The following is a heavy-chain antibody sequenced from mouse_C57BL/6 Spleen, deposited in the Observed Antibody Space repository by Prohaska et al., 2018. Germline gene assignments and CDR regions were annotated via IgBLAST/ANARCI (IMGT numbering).Heavy chain of an antibody. CDR2: IRLKSYNYAT. V-gene: IGHV6-3*01. D-gene: IGHD2-4*01. CDR3: TGDDDTYAMDY. J-gene: IGHJ4*01. Sequence: EVKLEESGGGLVQPGGSMKLSCVASGFTFSNYWMNWVRQSPEKGLEWVAQIRLKSYNYATHDAESVKVRFTISSDDSKSSVYLQMNNLRAEDTGIYYCTGDDDTYAMDYWGQGTSVTVSS. CDR1: GFTFSNYW.